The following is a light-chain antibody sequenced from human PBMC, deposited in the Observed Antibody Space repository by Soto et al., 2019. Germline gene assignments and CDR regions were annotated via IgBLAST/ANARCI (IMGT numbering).Light chain of an antibody. V-gene: IGKV3-15*01. Sequence: IVMPQSPAPLPVYPGERATLSCRASQSVSNNYLAWYQHKPGQTPRLLIYYTSTRATGVPTRFSGSRSGAEFTLTINSLQSEDFAVYYCQPYNNWPLTFGGGTKV. CDR3: QPYNNWPLT. CDR1: QSVSNN. CDR2: YTS. J-gene: IGKJ4*01.